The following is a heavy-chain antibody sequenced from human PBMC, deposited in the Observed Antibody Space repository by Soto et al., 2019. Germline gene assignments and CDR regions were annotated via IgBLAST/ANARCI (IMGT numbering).Heavy chain of an antibody. CDR1: GYRFTSYW. V-gene: IGHV5-10-1*01. J-gene: IGHJ6*02. D-gene: IGHD2-21*02. CDR2: IDPSDSYT. CDR3: ARQLGVVVTAMDYYYGMDV. Sequence: GESLKISCKGSGYRFTSYWISWVRQMPGKGLEWMGRIDPSDSYTNYSPSFQGHVTISADKSISTAYLQWSSLKASDTAMYYCARQLGVVVTAMDYYYGMDVWGQGT.